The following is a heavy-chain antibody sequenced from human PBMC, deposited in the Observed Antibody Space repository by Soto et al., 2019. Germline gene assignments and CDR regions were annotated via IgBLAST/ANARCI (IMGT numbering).Heavy chain of an antibody. J-gene: IGHJ4*02. CDR3: ARGSPGYSYYFDY. CDR2: IYYSGST. CDR1: GGSISSGGYY. Sequence: SETLSLTCTVSGGSISSGGYYWSWIRQHPGKGLEWIGYIYYSGSTYYDPSLKSRVTISVDTSKNQFSLKLSSVTAADTAVYYCARGSPGYSYYFDYWGQGTLVTVSS. D-gene: IGHD5-18*01. V-gene: IGHV4-31*03.